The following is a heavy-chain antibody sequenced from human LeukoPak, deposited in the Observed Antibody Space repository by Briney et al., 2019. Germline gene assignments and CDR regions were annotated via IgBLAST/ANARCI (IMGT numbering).Heavy chain of an antibody. D-gene: IGHD1-26*01. CDR2: FDPEDGET. J-gene: IGHJ3*02. Sequence: ASVKVSCKVSGYTLTELSMHWVRQAPGKGLEWMGGFDPEDGETIHAQKFQGRVTMTEDTSTDTAYMELSSLRSEDTAVYYCATVYTAWELLPGAFDIWGQGTMVTVSS. CDR3: ATVYTAWELLPGAFDI. V-gene: IGHV1-24*01. CDR1: GYTLTELS.